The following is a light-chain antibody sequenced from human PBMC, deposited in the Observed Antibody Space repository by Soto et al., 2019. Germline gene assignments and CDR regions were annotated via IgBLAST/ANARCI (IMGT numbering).Light chain of an antibody. CDR2: DVT. J-gene: IGLJ1*01. V-gene: IGLV2-11*01. CDR1: SSDVGAYNY. CDR3: CSYAGSYTYV. Sequence: QSALAQPRSVSGSPGQSVTISCTGTSSDVGAYNYVSWYQHHPGKAPKLMIYDVTKRPSGVPDRFSGSKSGNTASLTISGLQAEDEADYYCCSYAGSYTYVFGPGTKVTVL.